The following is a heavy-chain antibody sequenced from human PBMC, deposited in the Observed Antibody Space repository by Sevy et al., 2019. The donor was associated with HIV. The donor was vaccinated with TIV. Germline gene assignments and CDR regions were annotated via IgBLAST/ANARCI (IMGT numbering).Heavy chain of an antibody. Sequence: GGSLRLSCAASGFTFSLYVIHWVRQAPGRGLEWVSYISNSGTTISYSDSVRGRFSISRDNARNSLYLQMNSLRAEDTAVYYCARDLPPSATTVAHFDYWGQGTLVTVSS. J-gene: IGHJ4*02. CDR2: ISNSGTTI. CDR3: ARDLPPSATTVAHFDY. CDR1: GFTFSLYV. D-gene: IGHD4-17*01. V-gene: IGHV3-48*03.